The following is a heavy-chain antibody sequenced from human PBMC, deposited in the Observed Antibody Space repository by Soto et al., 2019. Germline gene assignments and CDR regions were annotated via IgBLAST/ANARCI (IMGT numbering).Heavy chain of an antibody. CDR2: IYPGDSDT. J-gene: IGHJ6*02. CDR1: GYSFTSYW. CDR3: ARGSSPVSSYYGVGV. Sequence: PGESLKISCKGSGYSFTSYWIGWVRQMPGKGLEWMGIIYPGDSDTRYSPSFQGQVTISADKSISTAYLQWSSLRAEDAAVYYCARGSSPVSSYYGVGVWGQGTSVTVSS. V-gene: IGHV5-51*01.